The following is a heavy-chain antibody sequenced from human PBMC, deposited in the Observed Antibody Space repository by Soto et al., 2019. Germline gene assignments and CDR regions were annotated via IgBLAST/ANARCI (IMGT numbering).Heavy chain of an antibody. V-gene: IGHV3-23*01. CDR2: ISPSGTTT. CDR3: AKVKMNKVDAPYDF. Sequence: SLRLSCAASGFTFVNSPMNCVRQAPGKGLEWVSAISPSGTTTFDADSVKGRFTTSRDNSKNTLYLQMNSLTVEGTATYYCAKVKMNKVDAPYDFSGQGMLVTVSS. J-gene: IGHJ4*02. D-gene: IGHD5-12*01. CDR1: GFTFVNSP.